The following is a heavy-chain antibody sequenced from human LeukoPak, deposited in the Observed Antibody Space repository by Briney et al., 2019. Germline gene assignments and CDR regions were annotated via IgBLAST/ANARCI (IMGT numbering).Heavy chain of an antibody. Sequence: GASVKVSCKASGGTFSSYAISWVRQAPGQGLEWMGGIIPIFGTANYAQKFQGRVTITADESTSTAYMELSSLRSEDTAVYYCAREGHCSGGSCYSDYYYMDVWGKGTTVTVSS. CDR2: IIPIFGTA. J-gene: IGHJ6*03. CDR1: GGTFSSYA. V-gene: IGHV1-69*13. CDR3: AREGHCSGGSCYSDYYYMDV. D-gene: IGHD2-15*01.